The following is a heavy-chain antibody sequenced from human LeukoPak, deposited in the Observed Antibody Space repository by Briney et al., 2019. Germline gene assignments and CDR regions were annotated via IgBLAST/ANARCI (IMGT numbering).Heavy chain of an antibody. D-gene: IGHD5-18*01. CDR3: AREVAAMGPFDY. Sequence: AASVKVSCKASGYTFTSYYMHWVRQAPGQGLEWMGIINPSGGSTSYAQKFQGRVTMTRDMSTSTVYMELSSLRSEDTAVYYCAREVAAMGPFDYWGQGTLVTVSS. CDR2: INPSGGST. J-gene: IGHJ4*02. V-gene: IGHV1-46*01. CDR1: GYTFTSYY.